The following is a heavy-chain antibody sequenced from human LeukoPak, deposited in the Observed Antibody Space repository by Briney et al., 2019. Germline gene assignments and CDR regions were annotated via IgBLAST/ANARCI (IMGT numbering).Heavy chain of an antibody. J-gene: IGHJ4*02. CDR3: ARETYGRYFDY. Sequence: SETRSLTCTVSGGSVISGSYYWRWIRQPPGKVLEWIGYIYYSGSTNYNPSLKSRVTISVDTSKNQLSLKLSSVTAADTAVYYCARETYGRYFDYWGQGTLVTVSS. V-gene: IGHV4-61*01. CDR1: GGSVISGSYY. D-gene: IGHD4-17*01. CDR2: IYYSGST.